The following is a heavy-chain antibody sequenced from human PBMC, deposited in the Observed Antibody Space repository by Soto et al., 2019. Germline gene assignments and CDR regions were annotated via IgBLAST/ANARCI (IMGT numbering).Heavy chain of an antibody. J-gene: IGHJ4*02. D-gene: IGHD3-10*01. CDR3: ARARGITVVRGTSEFDY. V-gene: IGHV4-30-4*01. CDR2: IYYSGST. CDR1: GGSISSGDYY. Sequence: PSETLSLTCTVSGGSISSGDYYWSWIRQPPGKGLEWIGYIYYSGSTYYNPSLKSRVTISVDTSKNQFSLKLSSVTAADTAVYYCARARGITVVRGTSEFDYWGQGTLVTVSS.